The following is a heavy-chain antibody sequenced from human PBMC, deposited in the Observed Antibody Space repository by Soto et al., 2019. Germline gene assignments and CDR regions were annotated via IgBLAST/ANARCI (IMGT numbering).Heavy chain of an antibody. J-gene: IGHJ3*02. D-gene: IGHD3-9*01. CDR2: ISAYNGNT. CDR1: GYTFTSYG. Sequence: GASVKVSCKASGYTFTSYGISWVRQAPGQGLEWMGWISAYNGNTNYAQKLQGRVTMTTDTSTSTAYMELRSLRSDDTAVYYCARGRYFDWLSTDAFDIWGQGTMVTVS. CDR3: ARGRYFDWLSTDAFDI. V-gene: IGHV1-18*01.